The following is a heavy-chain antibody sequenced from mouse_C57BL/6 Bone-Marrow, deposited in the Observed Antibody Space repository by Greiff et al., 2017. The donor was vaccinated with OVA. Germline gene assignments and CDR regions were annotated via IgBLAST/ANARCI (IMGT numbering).Heavy chain of an antibody. J-gene: IGHJ4*01. CDR3: AKRGIYYDYDGYAMDY. Sequence: VQLQQSGPGLVAPSQSLSITCTVSGFSLTSYGVSWVRQPPGTGLEWLGVIWGDGSTNYHSALISRLSISKDNSKSQVFVKLNSLQTDDTATYYCAKRGIYYDYDGYAMDYWGQGTSGTVSS. V-gene: IGHV2-3*01. CDR2: IWGDGST. D-gene: IGHD2-4*01. CDR1: GFSLTSYG.